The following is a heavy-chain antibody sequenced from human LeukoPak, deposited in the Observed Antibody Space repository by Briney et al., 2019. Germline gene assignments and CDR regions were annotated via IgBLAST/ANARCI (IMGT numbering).Heavy chain of an antibody. CDR2: IYSGGST. V-gene: IGHV3-66*01. J-gene: IGHJ4*02. Sequence: GGSLRLSCAASGFSFSSYWMSWVRQAPGKGLEWVSVIYSGGSTYYADSAKGRFTISRDNSKNTLYLQMNSLRDEDTAAYYCARGKGYNPDFDYWGQGTLVTVSS. D-gene: IGHD5-24*01. CDR1: GFSFSSYW. CDR3: ARGKGYNPDFDY.